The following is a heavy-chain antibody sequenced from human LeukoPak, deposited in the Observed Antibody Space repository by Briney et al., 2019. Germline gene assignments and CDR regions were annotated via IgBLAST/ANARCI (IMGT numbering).Heavy chain of an antibody. J-gene: IGHJ4*02. V-gene: IGHV4-59*01. Sequence: PSETLSLTCTVSGGSISSYYWSWIRQPPGKGLEWIGYIYYSGSTNYNPSLKSRVTISVDTSKNQFSLKLSSVTAADTAVYYCARARRVAAAGRTYYFDYWGQGTLVTVSS. CDR1: GGSISSYY. CDR3: ARARRVAAAGRTYYFDY. D-gene: IGHD6-13*01. CDR2: IYYSGST.